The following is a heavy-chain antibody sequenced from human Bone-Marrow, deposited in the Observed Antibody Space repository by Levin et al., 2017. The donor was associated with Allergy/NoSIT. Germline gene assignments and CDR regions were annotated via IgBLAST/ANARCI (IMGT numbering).Heavy chain of an antibody. CDR1: GYTFTSYD. CDR3: ARGPFWSGYNDY. CDR2: MNPNSGNT. D-gene: IGHD3-3*01. Sequence: ASVKVSCKASGYTFTSYDINWVRQATGQGLEWMGWMNPNSGNTGYAQKFQGRVTMTRNTSISTAYMELSSLRSEDTAVYYCARGPFWSGYNDYWGQGTLVTVSS. V-gene: IGHV1-8*01. J-gene: IGHJ4*02.